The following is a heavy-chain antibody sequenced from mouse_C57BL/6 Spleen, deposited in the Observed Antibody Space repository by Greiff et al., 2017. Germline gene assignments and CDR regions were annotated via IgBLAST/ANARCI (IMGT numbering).Heavy chain of an antibody. Sequence: VQLKQSGAELVRPGASVKLSCTASGFNIKDDYMHWVKQRPEQGLEWIGWLDPENGDTEYASKFQGKATITADTSSNTAYLQLSSLTSEDTAVYYCTVTTTADWYFDVWGTGTTVTVSS. CDR3: TVTTTADWYFDV. CDR1: GFNIKDDY. V-gene: IGHV14-4*01. J-gene: IGHJ1*03. CDR2: LDPENGDT. D-gene: IGHD2-12*01.